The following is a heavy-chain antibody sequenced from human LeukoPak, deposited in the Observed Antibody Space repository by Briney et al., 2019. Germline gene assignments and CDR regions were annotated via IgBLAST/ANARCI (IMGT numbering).Heavy chain of an antibody. Sequence: SETLSLTCAVYGGSFSGYYWSWSRQPPGKGLEWIGEINHSGSTNYNPSLKSRVTISVDTSKNQFSLKLSSVTAADTAVYYCARALPGGYCSSTSCYIDYWGQGTLVTVSS. V-gene: IGHV4-34*01. D-gene: IGHD2-2*02. CDR1: GGSFSGYY. CDR2: INHSGST. J-gene: IGHJ4*02. CDR3: ARALPGGYCSSTSCYIDY.